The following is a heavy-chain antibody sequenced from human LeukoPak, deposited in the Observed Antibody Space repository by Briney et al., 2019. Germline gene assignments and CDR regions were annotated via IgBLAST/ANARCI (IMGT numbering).Heavy chain of an antibody. J-gene: IGHJ4*02. CDR2: SRDKGSSYST. D-gene: IGHD1-7*01. CDR1: GFSFSDQY. V-gene: IGHV3-72*01. Sequence: GGSLRLSCAASGFSFSDQYMDWVRQAPGKGLEWVGRSRDKGSSYSTAYAASVKGRFTISRDDSKLSLYLQMNSLKTEDTAVYYCSPLLGTWGQGTLVAVSS. CDR3: SPLLGT.